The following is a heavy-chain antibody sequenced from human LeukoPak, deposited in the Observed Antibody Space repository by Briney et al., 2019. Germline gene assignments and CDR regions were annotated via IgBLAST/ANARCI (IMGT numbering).Heavy chain of an antibody. Sequence: GGSLRLSCAASGFIFSTYTMVWVRQAPGKGLEWVSSISTSSYYIYYADSMKGRFTISRDNAKNSLFLQMSSLRAEDTAVYYCARPYYYDSSGYFDYWGQGTLVTVSS. V-gene: IGHV3-21*01. J-gene: IGHJ4*02. CDR1: GFIFSTYT. CDR2: ISTSSYYI. CDR3: ARPYYYDSSGYFDY. D-gene: IGHD3-22*01.